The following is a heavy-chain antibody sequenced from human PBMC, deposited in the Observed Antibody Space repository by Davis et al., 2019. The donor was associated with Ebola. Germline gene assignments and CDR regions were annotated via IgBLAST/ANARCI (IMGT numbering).Heavy chain of an antibody. Sequence: MPSETLSLTCTVSGGSISSSSYYWGWIRQPPGKGLEWIGSIYYSGSTYYNPSLKSRVTISVDTSKNQFSLNLSSVTAADTAVYYCARGGILEWLLYPYYYYGMDVWGQGTTVTVSS. J-gene: IGHJ6*02. CDR1: GGSISSSSYY. D-gene: IGHD3-3*01. CDR3: ARGGILEWLLYPYYYYGMDV. V-gene: IGHV4-39*01. CDR2: IYYSGST.